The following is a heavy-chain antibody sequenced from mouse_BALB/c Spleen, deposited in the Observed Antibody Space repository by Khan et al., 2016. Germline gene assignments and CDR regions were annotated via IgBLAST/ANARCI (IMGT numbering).Heavy chain of an antibody. CDR2: IDPENGDT. D-gene: IGHD2-1*01. CDR3: AAGYGNYDALDY. J-gene: IGHJ4*01. V-gene: IGHV14-4*02. CDR1: GFNIKDYN. Sequence: VQLQQSGAELVRSGALVKLSCTASGFNIKDYNIHWVRQRPEQGLEWIGWIDPENGDTEYAPKFQGKATMTAHTSSNTAYLHLSSLTSEDTAVYCCAAGYGNYDALDYWGQGTSVTVSS.